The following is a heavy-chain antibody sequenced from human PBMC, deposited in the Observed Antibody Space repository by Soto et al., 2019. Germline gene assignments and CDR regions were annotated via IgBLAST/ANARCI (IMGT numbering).Heavy chain of an antibody. Sequence: PGASLKISCHSSGYTFSNFWIGWVRQLPGKGLEWMGIIYPGDHETRYSPSFHGKVTISADRSINTAYLQWNSLEASDTAFYFCARSPRSSPYFDYWGQGALVTVS. D-gene: IGHD6-13*01. CDR1: GYTFSNFW. CDR3: ARSPRSSPYFDY. V-gene: IGHV5-51*01. CDR2: IYPGDHET. J-gene: IGHJ4*02.